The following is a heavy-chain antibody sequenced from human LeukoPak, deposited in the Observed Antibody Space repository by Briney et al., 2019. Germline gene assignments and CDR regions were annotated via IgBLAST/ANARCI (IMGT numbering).Heavy chain of an antibody. CDR2: ISSSSSYI. CDR3: AREGNDYDFWSGHRTPDY. D-gene: IGHD3-3*01. CDR1: GFTFSSYS. V-gene: IGHV3-21*01. J-gene: IGHJ4*02. Sequence: GGSLRLSCAASGFTFSSYSMNWVRQAPGKGLEWVSSISSSSSYIYYADSVKGRFTISRDNAKNSLYLQMNSLRAEDTAVYYCAREGNDYDFWSGHRTPDYWGQGTLVTVSS.